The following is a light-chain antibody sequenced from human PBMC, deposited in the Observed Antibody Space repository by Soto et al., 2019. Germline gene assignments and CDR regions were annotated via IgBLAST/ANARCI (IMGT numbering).Light chain of an antibody. Sequence: QSVLTQPASVSGSPGQSITISCTGTSSDVGAYNYVSWYQQHPGKAPKLMVCDVSNRPSGVSNRFSGSKSGNTASLTISGLQAEDEADYYCNSYTNSDAYVFGAGTKVTVL. CDR3: NSYTNSDAYV. CDR1: SSDVGAYNY. J-gene: IGLJ1*01. V-gene: IGLV2-14*01. CDR2: DVS.